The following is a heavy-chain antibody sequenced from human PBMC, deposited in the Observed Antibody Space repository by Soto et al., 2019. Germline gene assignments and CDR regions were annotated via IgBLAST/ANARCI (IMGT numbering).Heavy chain of an antibody. D-gene: IGHD1-26*01. Sequence: GGSLRLSCAASGFTFSSYGIHRVRQAPVKGLKRVALISYDGGKEKYTESVKDRFTISRDDSHNVAYLQKSSLRTEDTAMYYCAKDRYSGTYPTDFDYWGQGSLGTVSS. CDR2: ISYDGGKE. CDR1: GFTFSSYG. V-gene: IGHV3-30*18. J-gene: IGHJ4*02. CDR3: AKDRYSGTYPTDFDY.